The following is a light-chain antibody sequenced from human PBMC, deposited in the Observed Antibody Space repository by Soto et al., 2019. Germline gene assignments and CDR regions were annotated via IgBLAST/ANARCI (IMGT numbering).Light chain of an antibody. CDR2: AAS. CDR1: ESVGRF. J-gene: IGKJ1*01. V-gene: IGKV3-20*01. CDR3: LQYGTSPRT. Sequence: ESVLTPTPPTPSLSPGERATLSRMACESVGRFLGWYQQKPGQAPTLLIYAASSRASGIPDRFSGSGSGTDFTLTISRLEPEDFAVYYCLQYGTSPRTFGQGTKVDI.